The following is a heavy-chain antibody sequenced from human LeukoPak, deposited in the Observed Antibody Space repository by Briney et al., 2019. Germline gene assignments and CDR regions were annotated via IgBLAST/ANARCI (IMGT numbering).Heavy chain of an antibody. CDR2: LSYDGSNE. D-gene: IGHD2-15*01. J-gene: IGHJ5*02. CDR1: GFSLSSYG. V-gene: IGHV3-30*18. CDR3: AKSGSTYCSGGSCYSNWFDP. Sequence: GRSLRLSCAASGFSLSSYGMHWVRQAPGKGLEWVAVLSYDGSNEYYGDSVKGRFTISRDNPKNTLYLQMNSLRAEDTAVYYCAKSGSTYCSGGSCYSNWFDPWGQGTLVTVSS.